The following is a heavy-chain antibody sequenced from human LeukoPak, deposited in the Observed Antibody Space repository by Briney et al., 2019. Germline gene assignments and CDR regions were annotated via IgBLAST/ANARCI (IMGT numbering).Heavy chain of an antibody. V-gene: IGHV4-39*01. Sequence: SETLSLTCTVSGVSISSSNYYWGWISQPPGKGLEWIGSIYYSGGTYYNPSLKSRVTISVDTSKNQFSLKLSSVTAADTAVYYCARGTEVVAATFDYWGQGALVTVSS. D-gene: IGHD2-15*01. CDR1: GVSISSSNYY. CDR3: ARGTEVVAATFDY. J-gene: IGHJ4*02. CDR2: IYYSGGT.